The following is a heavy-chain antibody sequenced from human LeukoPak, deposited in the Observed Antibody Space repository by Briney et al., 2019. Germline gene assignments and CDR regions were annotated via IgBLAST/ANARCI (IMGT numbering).Heavy chain of an antibody. V-gene: IGHV3-23*01. CDR3: ARDTDIVATGRAFDI. J-gene: IGHJ3*02. CDR1: GFTFSRYA. CDR2: ISGSGGST. D-gene: IGHD5-12*01. Sequence: GGSLRLSCAVSGFTFSRYAMSWVRQAPGKGLEWVSDISGSGGSTYYADPVKGRFTISRDNSKNTLYLQMNSLRAEDTAVYYCARDTDIVATGRAFDIWGQGTMVTVSS.